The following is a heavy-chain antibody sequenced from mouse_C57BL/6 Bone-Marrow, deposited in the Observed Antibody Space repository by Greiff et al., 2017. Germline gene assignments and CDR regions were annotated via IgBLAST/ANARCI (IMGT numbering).Heavy chain of an antibody. V-gene: IGHV1-82*01. D-gene: IGHD1-1*01. CDR2: IYPGDGDT. CDR1: GYAFSSSW. CDR3: AREGELLRYFPLAY. J-gene: IGHJ3*01. Sequence: QVQLKESGPELVKPGASVKISCKASGYAFSSSWMNWVKQRPGKGLEWIGRIYPGDGDTNYNGKFKGKATLTADKSSSTAYMQLSSLTSEDSAVYFCAREGELLRYFPLAYWGQGTLVTVSA.